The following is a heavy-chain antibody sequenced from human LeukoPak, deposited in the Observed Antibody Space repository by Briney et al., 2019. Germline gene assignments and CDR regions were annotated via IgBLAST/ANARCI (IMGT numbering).Heavy chain of an antibody. CDR1: GFTVSRNY. CDR3: AGGFKRGDQFYYAMDV. D-gene: IGHD3-16*01. Sequence: PGGSLRLSCAASGFTVSRNYMSCVRQAPGEGLEWVSVIYSGGTRYYADSVKGRFTISRDNSKTTLYLQVNSLRAEDTAVYYCAGGFKRGDQFYYAMDVWGQGTTVTVSS. J-gene: IGHJ6*02. CDR2: IYSGGTR. V-gene: IGHV3-66*01.